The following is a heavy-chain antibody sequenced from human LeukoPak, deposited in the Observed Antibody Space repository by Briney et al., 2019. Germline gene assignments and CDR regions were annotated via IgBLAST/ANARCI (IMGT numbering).Heavy chain of an antibody. D-gene: IGHD3-22*01. J-gene: IGHJ3*02. CDR3: ARQRGYYDSSGYYYAAFDI. Sequence: GGSLRLSCAASGFTFSSYSMNWVRQAPGKGLEWVSSISSSSSYIYYADSVKGRFTISRDNAKNSLYLQMNSLRAEDTAVYYCARQRGYYDSSGYYYAAFDIWGQGTMVTVSS. V-gene: IGHV3-21*01. CDR1: GFTFSSYS. CDR2: ISSSSSYI.